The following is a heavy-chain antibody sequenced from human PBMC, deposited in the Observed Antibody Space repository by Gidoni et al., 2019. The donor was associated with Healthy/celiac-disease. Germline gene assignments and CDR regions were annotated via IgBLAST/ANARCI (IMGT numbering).Heavy chain of an antibody. CDR1: GFTFSSSG. V-gene: IGHV3-30*18. D-gene: IGHD7-27*01. CDR2: ISYDGSNK. Sequence: QVQLVESGGGVVQPGRSLRLSCAASGFTFSSSGRHWVRPAPGTGLGWVAVISYDGSNKYYAASVKGRFTISRDNSKNTLYLQMNSLRAEDTAVYYCAKALTGGAVGYYYYGMDVWGQGTTVTVSS. J-gene: IGHJ6*02. CDR3: AKALTGGAVGYYYYGMDV.